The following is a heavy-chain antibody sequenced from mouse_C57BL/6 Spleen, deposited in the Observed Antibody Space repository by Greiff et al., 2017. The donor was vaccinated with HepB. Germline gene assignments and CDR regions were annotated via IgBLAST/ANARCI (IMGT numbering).Heavy chain of an antibody. Sequence: VQLQESGAELAKPGASVKLSCKASGYTFTSYWMHWVKQRPGQGLEWIGYINPSSGYTKYNQKFKDKATLTADKSSSTAYMQLSSLTYEDSAVYDCARGYYGSSFAMDYWGQGTSVTVSS. D-gene: IGHD1-1*01. V-gene: IGHV1-7*01. CDR3: ARGYYGSSFAMDY. CDR2: INPSSGYT. CDR1: GYTFTSYW. J-gene: IGHJ4*01.